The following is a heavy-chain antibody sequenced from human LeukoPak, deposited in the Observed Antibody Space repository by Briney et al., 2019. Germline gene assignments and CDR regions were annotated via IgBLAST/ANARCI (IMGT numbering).Heavy chain of an antibody. CDR1: GFTFSRYG. J-gene: IGHJ5*02. V-gene: IGHV3-33*01. Sequence: GGSLRLSCAASGFTFSRYGMHWLRQAPGTGLEWVAVIWYDGSNETYADSVRGRFTISRDNSENRLYLQMSSLRVEDTAVYYCAREHTIAATGTHWFDPWGKGTLVPVSS. CDR2: IWYDGSNE. CDR3: AREHTIAATGTHWFDP. D-gene: IGHD6-13*01.